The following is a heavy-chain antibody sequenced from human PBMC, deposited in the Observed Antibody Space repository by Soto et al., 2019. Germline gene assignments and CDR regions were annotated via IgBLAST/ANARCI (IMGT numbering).Heavy chain of an antibody. CDR3: ARQRTTVVTQAYFDH. D-gene: IGHD2-21*02. Sequence: SETLTLTCIVSGESISSSSYYWGWIRQPPGKGLEWIGSIYYSGRTYYNPSFKSRVTISIDTSKNQFSLKLSSVTATDTAVYYCARQRTTVVTQAYFDHWGQGALVT. J-gene: IGHJ4*02. V-gene: IGHV4-39*01. CDR1: GESISSSSYY. CDR2: IYYSGRT.